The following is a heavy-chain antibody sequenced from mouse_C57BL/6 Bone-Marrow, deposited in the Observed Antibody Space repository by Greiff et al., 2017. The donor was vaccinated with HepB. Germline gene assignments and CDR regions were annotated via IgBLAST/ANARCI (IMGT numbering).Heavy chain of an antibody. CDR2: IRSKSNNYAT. Sequence: EVQRVESGGGLVQPKGSLKLSCAASGFSFNTYAMNWVRQAPGKGLEWVARIRSKSNNYATYYADSVKDRFTISRDDSESMLYLQMNNLKTEDTAMYYCVRNYYGSSRYFDVWGTGTTVTVSS. J-gene: IGHJ1*03. D-gene: IGHD1-1*01. CDR1: GFSFNTYA. V-gene: IGHV10-1*01. CDR3: VRNYYGSSRYFDV.